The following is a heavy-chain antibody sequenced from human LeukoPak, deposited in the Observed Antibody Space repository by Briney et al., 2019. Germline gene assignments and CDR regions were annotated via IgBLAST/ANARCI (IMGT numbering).Heavy chain of an antibody. J-gene: IGHJ5*02. CDR1: GYTFTTNA. CDR3: ARELLITRTWFDP. CDR2: INTNTGNP. Sequence: ASVKVSCKASGYTFTTNAMNWVRQAPGQGLEWMGWINTNTGNPTYVQGFTGRFVFSLDTSVSTAYLQITSLKAEDTAVYYCARELLITRTWFDPWGQGTLVTVSS. V-gene: IGHV7-4-1*02. D-gene: IGHD3-22*01.